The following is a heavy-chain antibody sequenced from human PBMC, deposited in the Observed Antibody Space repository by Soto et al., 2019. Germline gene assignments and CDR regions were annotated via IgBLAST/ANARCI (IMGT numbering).Heavy chain of an antibody. D-gene: IGHD3-22*01. V-gene: IGHV1-69*06. J-gene: IGHJ3*02. CDR3: ARDNNYYDSSGYYGSGAFDI. Sequence: QVQLVQSGAEVKKPGSSVKVSCNASGGTFSSYAISWVRQAPGQGLEWMGGIIPIFGTANYAQKFQCRVTIAADKSTGTAYMELSSLRSEDSAVYYCARDNNYYDSSGYYGSGAFDIWGQGTMVTVSS. CDR2: IIPIFGTA. CDR1: GGTFSSYA.